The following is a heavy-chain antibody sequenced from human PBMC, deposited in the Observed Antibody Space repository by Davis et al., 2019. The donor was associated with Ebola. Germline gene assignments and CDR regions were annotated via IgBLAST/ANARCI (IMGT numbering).Heavy chain of an antibody. CDR2: IIPILGIA. V-gene: IGHV1-69*04. D-gene: IGHD5-18*01. J-gene: IGHJ4*02. CDR1: GYTFTSYG. CDR3: ARDPGYSYGYNY. Sequence: AASVKVSCKASGYTFTSYGISWVRQAPGQGLEWMGRIIPILGIANYAQKFQGRVTITADKSTSTAYMELSSLRSEDTAVYYCARDPGYSYGYNYWGQGTLVTVSS.